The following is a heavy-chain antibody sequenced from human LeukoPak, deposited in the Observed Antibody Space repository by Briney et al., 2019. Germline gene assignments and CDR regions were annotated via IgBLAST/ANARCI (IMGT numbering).Heavy chain of an antibody. D-gene: IGHD4-17*01. J-gene: IGHJ5*02. CDR1: GFTFSSYA. Sequence: GGSLRLSCSASGFTFSSYAMHWVRQAPGKGLEYVSAISSNGGSTYYADSVKGRFTISRDNSKNTLYLQMNSLRAEDTAVYYCARDLYGDSNWFDPWGQGTLVTVSS. V-gene: IGHV3-64*04. CDR2: ISSNGGST. CDR3: ARDLYGDSNWFDP.